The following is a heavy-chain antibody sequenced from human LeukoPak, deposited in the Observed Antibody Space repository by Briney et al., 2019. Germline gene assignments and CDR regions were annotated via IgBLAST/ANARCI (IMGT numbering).Heavy chain of an antibody. V-gene: IGHV3-74*01. D-gene: IGHD6-19*01. CDR3: ARYNIAVAGFDY. CDR1: GFTFSSYW. Sequence: PGGSLRLSCAASGFTFSSYWMHWVRQALGKGLVWVSRINSDGSSTSYADSVKGRFTISRDNAKNTLYLQMNSLRAEDTAVYYCARYNIAVAGFDYWGQGTLVTVSS. J-gene: IGHJ4*02. CDR2: INSDGSST.